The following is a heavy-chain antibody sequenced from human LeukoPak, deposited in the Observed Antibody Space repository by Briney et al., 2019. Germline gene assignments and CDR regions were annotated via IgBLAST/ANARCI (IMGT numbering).Heavy chain of an antibody. V-gene: IGHV4-39*07. D-gene: IGHD6-13*01. CDR1: GGSIINSGYY. CDR3: ARTSSWDYYFDY. J-gene: IGHJ4*02. Sequence: SETLSLTCTVSGGSIINSGYYWGWIRQPPGKGLEWIGSVYYSGSTYYNPSLKSRVTISVDTSKNQFSLKLSSVTAADTAVYYCARTSSWDYYFDYWGQGTLVTVSS. CDR2: VYYSGST.